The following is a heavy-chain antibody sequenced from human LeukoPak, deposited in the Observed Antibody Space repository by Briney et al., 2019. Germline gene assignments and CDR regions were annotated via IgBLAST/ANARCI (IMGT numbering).Heavy chain of an antibody. Sequence: QAGGSLRLSCAASGFTFSSYVMSWVRQAPGKGLEWVSGISGSGGSTYYADSVKGRFTISRDNSKNTLYLQMNSLRAEDTAVYYCAKSPPGSSSVFDYWGQGTLVTVSS. V-gene: IGHV3-23*01. CDR3: AKSPPGSSSVFDY. J-gene: IGHJ4*02. D-gene: IGHD6-13*01. CDR2: ISGSGGST. CDR1: GFTFSSYV.